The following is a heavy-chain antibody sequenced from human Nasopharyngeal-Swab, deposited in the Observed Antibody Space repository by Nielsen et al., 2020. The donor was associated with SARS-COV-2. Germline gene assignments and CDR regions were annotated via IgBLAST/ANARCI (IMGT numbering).Heavy chain of an antibody. CDR3: ARGRKQQLVLRWFDP. Sequence: WIRQPPGKGLEWIGYIYYSGSTYYNPSLKSRVTISVDTSKNQFSLKLGSVTAADTAVYYCARGRKQQLVLRWFDPWGQGTLVTVSS. J-gene: IGHJ5*02. V-gene: IGHV4-31*02. D-gene: IGHD6-13*01. CDR2: IYYSGST.